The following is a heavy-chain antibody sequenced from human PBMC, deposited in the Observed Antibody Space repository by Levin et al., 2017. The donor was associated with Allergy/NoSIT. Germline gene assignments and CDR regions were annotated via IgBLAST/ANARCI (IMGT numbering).Heavy chain of an antibody. CDR1: GFAFDDYA. J-gene: IGHJ4*02. CDR3: AKAAYSYGYGRFDY. V-gene: IGHV3-9*01. CDR2: INWNSNTV. D-gene: IGHD5-18*01. Sequence: GGSLRLSCAASGFAFDDYAMHWVRQAPGKGLEWVSGINWNSNTVDYADSVKGRFTISRDNAKNSLYLEMSGLRVEDTALYYCAKAAYSYGYGRFDYWGQGSLVTVS.